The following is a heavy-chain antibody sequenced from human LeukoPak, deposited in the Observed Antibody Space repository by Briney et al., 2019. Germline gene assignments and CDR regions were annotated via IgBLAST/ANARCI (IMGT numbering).Heavy chain of an antibody. V-gene: IGHV3-48*03. CDR2: MSKDGRTI. J-gene: IGHJ4*02. CDR1: GFRFSSQE. CDR3: ARGSFTGFDLYFDS. Sequence: GGSLRLSCAASGFRFSSQEMAWVRQAPGKGLEWVSYMSKDGRTIYYADSVKGRFTISRDNTRNSLFLNLNSLRADDTAFYYCARGSFTGFDLYFDSWGQGTLVTVSS. D-gene: IGHD5-12*01.